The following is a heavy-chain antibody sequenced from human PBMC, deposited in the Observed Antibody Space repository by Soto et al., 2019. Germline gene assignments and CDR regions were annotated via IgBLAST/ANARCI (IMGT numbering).Heavy chain of an antibody. CDR3: AESGYGRGYFDY. J-gene: IGHJ4*02. Sequence: PVGSLRLSCAASGFSFSDYYMNWIRQAPGKGLEWVSYISNSGRTIYYADSVKGRFTISRDNAKNSLYLQMNSLRAEDTAVYYCAESGYGRGYFDYWGQGALVTVSS. CDR2: ISNSGRTI. D-gene: IGHD5-12*01. CDR1: GFSFSDYY. V-gene: IGHV3-11*01.